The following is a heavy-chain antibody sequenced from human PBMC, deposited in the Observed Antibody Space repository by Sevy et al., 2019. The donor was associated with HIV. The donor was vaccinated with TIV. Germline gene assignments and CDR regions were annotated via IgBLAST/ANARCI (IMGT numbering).Heavy chain of an antibody. Sequence: ASVKVSCKASGYTFTGYYMHWVRQAPGQGLEWMGWINPNSGGTNYAQKFQGRVTMTRDTSISTAYMELSRLSSDDTAVYYCARVGGIAVVDGMDVWGQGTTVTVSS. V-gene: IGHV1-2*02. J-gene: IGHJ6*02. CDR1: GYTFTGYY. D-gene: IGHD6-19*01. CDR3: ARVGGIAVVDGMDV. CDR2: INPNSGGT.